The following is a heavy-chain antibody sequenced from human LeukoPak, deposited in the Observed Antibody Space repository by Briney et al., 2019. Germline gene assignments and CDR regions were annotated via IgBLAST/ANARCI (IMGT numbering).Heavy chain of an antibody. V-gene: IGHV3-23*01. CDR1: GFTFSTYA. CDR2: VSGGSAGST. Sequence: GGSLRLSCAASGFTFSTYAMSWVRQAPGKGLEWVSSVSGGSAGSTYYADSVKGRFTISRDNAKNSLYLQMNSLRAEDTAVYYCAREEYMVRGPLNYYYMDVWGKGTTVTISS. D-gene: IGHD3-10*01. J-gene: IGHJ6*03. CDR3: AREEYMVRGPLNYYYMDV.